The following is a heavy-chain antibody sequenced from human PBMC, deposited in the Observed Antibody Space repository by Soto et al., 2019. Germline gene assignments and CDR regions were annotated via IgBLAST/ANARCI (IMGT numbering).Heavy chain of an antibody. CDR2: IKPDGGET. J-gene: IGHJ6*03. Sequence: GSLRLSCAASGFVFSDFWMTWVRQAPGKGLEWVANIKPDGGETFFVDSVKGRVTVSRDNARKSVYLQMNSLRVEDAAVYYCARAIRVATVYDYYFYMDIWGKGTTVTASS. CDR3: ARAIRVATVYDYYFYMDI. D-gene: IGHD5-12*01. CDR1: GFVFSDFW. V-gene: IGHV3-7*01.